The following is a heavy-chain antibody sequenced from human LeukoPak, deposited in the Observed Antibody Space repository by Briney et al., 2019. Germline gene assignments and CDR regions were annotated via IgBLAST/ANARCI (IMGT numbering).Heavy chain of an antibody. Sequence: SETLSLTCTVSGGSISSSSYYWGWIRQPPGKGLEWIGSIYYSGGTYYNPSLKSRVTISVDTSKNQFSLKLRSVAAADTAVYYCARVTGYMIEDYFDYWGQGILVTVSS. CDR3: ARVTGYMIEDYFDY. J-gene: IGHJ4*02. V-gene: IGHV4-39*07. CDR1: GGSISSSSYY. CDR2: IYYSGGT. D-gene: IGHD3-9*01.